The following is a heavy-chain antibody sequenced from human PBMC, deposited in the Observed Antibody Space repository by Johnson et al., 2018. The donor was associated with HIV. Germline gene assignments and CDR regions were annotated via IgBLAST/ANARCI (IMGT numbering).Heavy chain of an antibody. D-gene: IGHD5-24*01. Sequence: QEQLVESGGGVVQPGRSLRLSCAASGFTFSSYAMHWVRQAPGKGLEWVAVISHDGSNEYHGDSGKGRFTISRDNSKNTLYLQMNSRRAEDTAVDYGARDRAVPDDGYNDYAFDIWGQGTMVTVSS. CDR3: ARDRAVPDDGYNDYAFDI. V-gene: IGHV3-30*14. CDR1: GFTFSSYA. J-gene: IGHJ3*02. CDR2: ISHDGSNE.